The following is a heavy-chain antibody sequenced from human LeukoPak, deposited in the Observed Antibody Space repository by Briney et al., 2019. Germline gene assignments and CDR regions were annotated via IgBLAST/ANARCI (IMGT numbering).Heavy chain of an antibody. CDR2: INPNSGGT. J-gene: IGHJ4*02. D-gene: IGHD6-6*01. Sequence: ASVKVSCKAPGYTFAGYYMHWGRQAPGQGLECRGWINPNSGGTNYAQKFQGRVTMTRDTSISTAYMELSRLRSDDTAVYYRARDLSIAARPPGYWGQGTLVTVSS. CDR3: ARDLSIAARPPGY. V-gene: IGHV1-2*02. CDR1: GYTFAGYY.